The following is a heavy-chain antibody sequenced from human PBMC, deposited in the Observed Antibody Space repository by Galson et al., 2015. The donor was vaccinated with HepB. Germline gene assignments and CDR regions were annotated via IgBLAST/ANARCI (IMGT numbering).Heavy chain of an antibody. V-gene: IGHV1-24*01. CDR2: FDTEDGET. Sequence: SVKVSCKVSGYSLSEVSMHWVRQAPGKGFEWLGGFDTEDGETKYAQQFQGRLTLTEDTSTDTAHMLLSSLRSEDTAVYYCAAAPKWIRLMNSYFYGLDVWGQGTTVTV. CDR3: AAAPKWIRLMNSYFYGLDV. CDR1: GYSLSEVS. J-gene: IGHJ6*02. D-gene: IGHD5-12*01.